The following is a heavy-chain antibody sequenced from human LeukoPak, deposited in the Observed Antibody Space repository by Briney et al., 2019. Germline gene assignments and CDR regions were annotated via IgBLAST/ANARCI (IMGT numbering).Heavy chain of an antibody. CDR2: IYSGGST. J-gene: IGHJ4*02. D-gene: IGHD4-11*01. V-gene: IGHV3-53*01. CDR1: GFTVSSNY. CDR3: ARENSNYEAFDY. Sequence: GGSLSLSCAASGFTVSSNYMSWVRQAPGKGLEWVSVIYSGGSTYYADSVKGRFTISRDNSKNTLYLQMNSLRAEDTAVYYCARENSNYEAFDYWGQGTLVTVSS.